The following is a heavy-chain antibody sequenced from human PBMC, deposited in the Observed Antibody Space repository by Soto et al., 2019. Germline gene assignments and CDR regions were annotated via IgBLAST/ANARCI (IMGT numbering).Heavy chain of an antibody. Sequence: SGPTLVNPTQTPTLTCTFSGFSLSTSGMCVSWIRQPPGKALEWLALIDWDDDKDYSTSLKTRLTISKDTSKNQVVLTRTNMDPVDTATYYCARIQVAAVGSYYYYYYGMDVWGQGTTVTVSS. CDR3: ARIQVAAVGSYYYYYYGMDV. CDR2: IDWDDDK. J-gene: IGHJ6*02. D-gene: IGHD6-13*01. CDR1: GFSLSTSGMC. V-gene: IGHV2-70*01.